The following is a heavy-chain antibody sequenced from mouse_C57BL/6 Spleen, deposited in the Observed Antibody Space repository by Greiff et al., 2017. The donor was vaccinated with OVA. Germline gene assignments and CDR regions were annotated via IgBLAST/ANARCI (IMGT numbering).Heavy chain of an antibody. J-gene: IGHJ4*01. Sequence: QVQLQQPGAELVKPGASVKMSCKASGYTFTSYWITWVKQRPGQGLEWIGDIYPGSGSTNYNEKFKSKATLTVDTSSSTAYMQHSSLTSEDSAVYDCARSGNPPYNYDAMDYWGQGTSVTVSS. D-gene: IGHD2-1*01. V-gene: IGHV1-55*01. CDR1: GYTFTSYW. CDR2: IYPGSGST. CDR3: ARSGNPPYNYDAMDY.